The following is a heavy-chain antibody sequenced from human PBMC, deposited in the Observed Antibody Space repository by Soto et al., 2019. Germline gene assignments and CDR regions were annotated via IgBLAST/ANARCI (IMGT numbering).Heavy chain of an antibody. CDR3: ARGYDFWSGYGMDV. V-gene: IGHV3-74*01. D-gene: IGHD3-3*01. Sequence: EVQLVESGGGLVQPGGSLRLSCAASGFTFSSYWMHWVRHAPGKGLVWVSRINSDGSSTSYADSVKGRFTISRDNAKNTLYLQMNSLRAEDTAVYYCARGYDFWSGYGMDVWGQGTTVTVSS. J-gene: IGHJ6*02. CDR1: GFTFSSYW. CDR2: INSDGSST.